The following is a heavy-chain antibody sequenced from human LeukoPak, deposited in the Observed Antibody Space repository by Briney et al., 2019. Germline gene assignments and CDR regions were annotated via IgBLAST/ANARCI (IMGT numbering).Heavy chain of an antibody. Sequence: PGGSLRLPCPASGFTFSGYGIHWVRQAPAKGLGWGAVIWYDGSNKYYADSVKGRFTNSTDNSKNMLYLQMNSLRAEDTAVYYCAKDRDEYSLEYFQHWGHGTLVTVSS. CDR3: AKDRDEYSLEYFQH. V-gene: IGHV3-33*06. CDR1: GFTFSGYG. CDR2: IWYDGSNK. J-gene: IGHJ1*01. D-gene: IGHD5-18*01.